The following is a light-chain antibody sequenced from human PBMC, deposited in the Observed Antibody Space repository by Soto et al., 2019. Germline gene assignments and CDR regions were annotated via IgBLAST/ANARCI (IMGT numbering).Light chain of an antibody. CDR3: QHYNNWPPLT. V-gene: IGKV3-15*01. CDR2: GAS. J-gene: IGKJ4*01. Sequence: DIVRTQSSAPLSVSPGERATPSCTGSQSVSSNLSWYQQKPGQAPRLLIYGASTRATGIPVRFSGSGAGTEYTLTISSLQSDDFSVYYCQHYNNWPPLTLGGGTKVDIK. CDR1: QSVSSN.